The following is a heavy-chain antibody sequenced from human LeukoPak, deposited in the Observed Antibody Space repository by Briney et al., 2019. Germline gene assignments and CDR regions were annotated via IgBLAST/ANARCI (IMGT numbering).Heavy chain of an antibody. CDR2: ISSSGSTI. Sequence: PGGSLRLSCAASGFTFSSYEMNWVRQAPGKGLEWVSYISSSGSTIYYADSVKGRFTISRDNAENSLYLQMNSLRAEDTAVYYCARAVWELHPFDYWGQGTLVTVSS. D-gene: IGHD1-26*01. CDR1: GFTFSSYE. V-gene: IGHV3-48*03. J-gene: IGHJ4*02. CDR3: ARAVWELHPFDY.